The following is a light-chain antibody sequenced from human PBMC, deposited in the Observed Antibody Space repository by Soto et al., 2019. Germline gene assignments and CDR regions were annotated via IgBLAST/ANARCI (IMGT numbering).Light chain of an antibody. J-gene: IGKJ3*01. CDR3: QQRDTWPPFT. CDR2: EAS. V-gene: IGKV3-11*01. Sequence: EIVLTQSPATLSLSPGERATLSCRASQNVRSHLAWYQQKSGQASRLLIYEASNRATGVPARFSGSGSGTDYTLTISSLEPEDFAVYYCQQRDTWPPFTFGPGTKVDIK. CDR1: QNVRSH.